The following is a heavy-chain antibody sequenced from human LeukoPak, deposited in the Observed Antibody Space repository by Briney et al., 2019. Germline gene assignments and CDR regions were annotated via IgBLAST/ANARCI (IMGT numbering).Heavy chain of an antibody. Sequence: PGGSLRLSCAASGFTFSSYWMSWVRQAPGKGLEWVANIKQDGSEKYYVDSVKGRFTISRDNAKNPLYLQMNSLRAEDTAVYYCARDVRMVRGGDIDYWGQGTLVTVSS. CDR2: IKQDGSEK. CDR3: ARDVRMVRGGDIDY. V-gene: IGHV3-7*01. D-gene: IGHD3-10*01. CDR1: GFTFSSYW. J-gene: IGHJ4*02.